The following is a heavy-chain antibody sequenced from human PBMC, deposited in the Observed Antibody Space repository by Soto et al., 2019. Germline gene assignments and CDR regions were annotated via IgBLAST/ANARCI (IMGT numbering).Heavy chain of an antibody. J-gene: IGHJ3*02. V-gene: IGHV3-30-3*01. CDR3: VTAYTYGPDAFDI. Sequence: QVQLVESGRGEVQPGRALRLSCAGSGYSFGSYAMHWVRQAPGKGLEWVAVIFHDGSDEYYADSVKGRLTVSRDNSKNALNLHLNSLKPEDTAVYYCVTAYTYGPDAFDIWGQGTMVTVTT. D-gene: IGHD5-18*01. CDR1: GYSFGSYA. CDR2: IFHDGSDE.